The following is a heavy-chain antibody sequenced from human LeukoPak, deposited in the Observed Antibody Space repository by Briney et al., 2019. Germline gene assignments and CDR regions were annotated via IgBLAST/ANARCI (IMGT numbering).Heavy chain of an antibody. J-gene: IGHJ6*02. CDR1: GFTLSSYG. V-gene: IGHV3-30*18. D-gene: IGHD5-12*01. CDR2: ISYDESKK. Sequence: PGGSLRLSCAASGFTLSSYGMHWVGQAPGKGLEWVSVISYDESKKLYADSVKGRFTISRDNSKYTLYLQMNSLRPEDTAVYYCAKEYSGYEYYYYGMDVWGQGTTVTVSS. CDR3: AKEYSGYEYYYYGMDV.